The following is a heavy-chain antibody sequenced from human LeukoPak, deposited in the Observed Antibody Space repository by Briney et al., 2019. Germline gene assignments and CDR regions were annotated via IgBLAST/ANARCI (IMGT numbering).Heavy chain of an antibody. CDR2: INHSGST. CDR1: GGSFSGYY. Sequence: SETLSLTCAVYGGSFSGYYWSWLRQPPGKGLEWIGEINHSGSTNYNPSLKSRVTISVDTSKNQFSLKLSSVTAADTAVYYCARDHIAAAGTMTFDYWGQGTLVTVSS. V-gene: IGHV4-34*01. J-gene: IGHJ4*02. D-gene: IGHD6-13*01. CDR3: ARDHIAAAGTMTFDY.